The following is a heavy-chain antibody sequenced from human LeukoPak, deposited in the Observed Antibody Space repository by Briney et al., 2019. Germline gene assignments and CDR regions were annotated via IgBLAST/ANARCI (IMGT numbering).Heavy chain of an antibody. Sequence: PGRSLRLSCAGSGFTFSSYVMHWVRQAPGRGLEWVSSLSEGGDTAYYADSVKGRFTIYRDNSRDTLYLQVNSLRADDTGLYYCSFSPLGDNYGFPYWGEGALVIVSS. CDR1: GFTFSSYV. D-gene: IGHD5-18*01. CDR3: SFSPLGDNYGFPY. CDR2: LSEGGDTA. V-gene: IGHV3-23*01. J-gene: IGHJ4*02.